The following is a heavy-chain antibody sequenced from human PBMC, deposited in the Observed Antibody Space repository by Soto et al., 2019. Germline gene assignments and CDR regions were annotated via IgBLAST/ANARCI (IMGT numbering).Heavy chain of an antibody. V-gene: IGHV3-15*01. CDR1: GFTFSNAW. CDR2: ITSKSAGETT. CDR3: YTEHTLFMAH. Sequence: EAQLVESGGGLVMPGESLRLSCVASGFTFSNAWMSWVRQAPGKGLEWIGRITSKSAGETTAYAAPVTGRFTVSRDDLKNTLYLQVNSLKTEDTGIYYCYTEHTLFMAHWGQGTLVTVST. J-gene: IGHJ4*02.